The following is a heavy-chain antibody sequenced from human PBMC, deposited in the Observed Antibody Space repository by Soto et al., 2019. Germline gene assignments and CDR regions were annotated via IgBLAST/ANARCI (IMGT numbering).Heavy chain of an antibody. CDR2: MNPNSGNT. Sequence: QVPLVQSGAEVKKPGASVKVSCKASGYTFTSYDINWVRQATGQGLEWMGWMNPNSGNTGYAQKFQGRVTMTRNTSISTAYMELSSLRSEDTAVYYCARGYYYGSGRYYYYYMDVWGKGTTVTVSS. J-gene: IGHJ6*03. D-gene: IGHD3-10*01. V-gene: IGHV1-8*01. CDR1: GYTFTSYD. CDR3: ARGYYYGSGRYYYYYMDV.